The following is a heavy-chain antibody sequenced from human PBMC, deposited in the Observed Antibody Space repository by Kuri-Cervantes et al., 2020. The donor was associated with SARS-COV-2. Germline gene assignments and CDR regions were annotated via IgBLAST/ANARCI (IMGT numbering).Heavy chain of an antibody. CDR2: INPNSGGT. CDR3: ARSTLFRRLVVISQGGAFDI. D-gene: IGHD3-22*01. CDR1: GYTFTGYY. J-gene: IGHJ3*02. Sequence: ASVKVSCKASGYTFTGYYMHWVRQAPGQGLEWMGWINPNSGGTNYAQKFQGWVTMTRDTSISTVYMELSRLRSDDTAEYYCARSTLFRRLVVISQGGAFDIWGQGTMVTVSS. V-gene: IGHV1-2*04.